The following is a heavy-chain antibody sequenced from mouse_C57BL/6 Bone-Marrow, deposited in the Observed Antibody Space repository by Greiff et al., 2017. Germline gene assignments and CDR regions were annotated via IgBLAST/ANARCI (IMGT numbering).Heavy chain of an antibody. V-gene: IGHV1-59*01. Sequence: QVQLQQPGAELVRPGTSVKLSCTASGYTFTSYWMHWVKQRTGQGLEWIGVIDPSDSYTNYTQKFKGKATLTVDTSSSTAYLQLSSLTLEDSAVYYCERRRGQGYWGQGTTLTVSS. D-gene: IGHD3-3*01. CDR2: IDPSDSYT. CDR1: GYTFTSYW. J-gene: IGHJ2*01. CDR3: ERRRGQGY.